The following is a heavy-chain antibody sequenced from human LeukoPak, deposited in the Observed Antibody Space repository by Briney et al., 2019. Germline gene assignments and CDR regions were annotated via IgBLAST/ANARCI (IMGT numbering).Heavy chain of an antibody. Sequence: GGSLRLSCAASRFTFSNYTMHWVRQAPGKGLEWVAVMSYDGSNKYYADSVKGRLTISRDNSKKMLYLQMNSLRAEDTAVYYCARGRHSQLILQSTTYWGQGTLVTVSS. CDR1: RFTFSNYT. D-gene: IGHD4-11*01. CDR2: MSYDGSNK. J-gene: IGHJ4*02. CDR3: ARGRHSQLILQSTTY. V-gene: IGHV3-30*04.